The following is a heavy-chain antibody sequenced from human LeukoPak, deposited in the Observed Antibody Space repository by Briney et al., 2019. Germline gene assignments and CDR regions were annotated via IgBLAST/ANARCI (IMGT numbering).Heavy chain of an antibody. V-gene: IGHV3-23*01. J-gene: IGHJ4*02. Sequence: GGSLRLSCAASGFTFSRHAMSWVRQAPGKGLEWVSAIRSSGAGTYYADSVKGRFTTSRDNSRNTLYLQMNSLRAEDTAVYYCAKDRHWGFDYWGQGTLVTVSS. CDR1: GFTFSRHA. CDR3: AKDRHWGFDY. D-gene: IGHD7-27*01. CDR2: IRSSGAGT.